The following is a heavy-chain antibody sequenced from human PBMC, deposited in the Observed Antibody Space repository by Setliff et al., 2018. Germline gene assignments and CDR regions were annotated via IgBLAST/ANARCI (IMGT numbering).Heavy chain of an antibody. D-gene: IGHD5-18*01. Sequence: ASVKVSCKTSGYTFTNYDINWVRQATGQGLEWMGWMNPNSGNTGYAQNFQGRVSMTRNTAISTAYMELNSLTSEDTAVYYCARSKVEAAMVKHNWFDPWGQGTLVTVSS. CDR3: ARSKVEAAMVKHNWFDP. V-gene: IGHV1-8*02. CDR1: GYTFTNYD. CDR2: MNPNSGNT. J-gene: IGHJ5*02.